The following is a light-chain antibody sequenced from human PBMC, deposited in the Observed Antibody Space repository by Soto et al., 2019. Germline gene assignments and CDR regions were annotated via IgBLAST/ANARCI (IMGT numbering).Light chain of an antibody. J-gene: IGLJ1*01. V-gene: IGLV2-23*02. CDR2: EVT. CDR1: SSDVGSYNL. Sequence: QSALTQPASVSGSPGQSITISCTGTSSDVGSYNLVSWYQQHPGKAPKFMIFEVTQRPSGVSNRFSGSKSGNTASLTISELQAEDEADYYCCSYAGSSTYVFGTGTKVTVL. CDR3: CSYAGSSTYV.